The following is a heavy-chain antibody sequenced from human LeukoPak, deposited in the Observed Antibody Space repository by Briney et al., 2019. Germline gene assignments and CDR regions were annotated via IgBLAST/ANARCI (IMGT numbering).Heavy chain of an antibody. CDR2: VSGSGGTT. J-gene: IGHJ6*03. CDR1: GFTFSSYA. D-gene: IGHD4-23*01. CDR3: AKDWSDGDYGGGYMDV. V-gene: IGHV3-23*01. Sequence: GGSLRLSCAASGFTFSSYAMSWVRQAPGKGLEWVSAVSGSGGTTYYADSVKGRFTISRDNSKNTLYLQMNSLRAEDTAVYYCAKDWSDGDYGGGYMDVWGKGTTVTVSS.